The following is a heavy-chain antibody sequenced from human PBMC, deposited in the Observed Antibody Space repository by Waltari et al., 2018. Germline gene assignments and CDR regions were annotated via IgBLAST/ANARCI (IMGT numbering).Heavy chain of an antibody. CDR1: GFTFSSYS. D-gene: IGHD3-3*01. CDR3: ARAATYYDFWSGYLMN. J-gene: IGHJ4*02. Sequence: EVQLVESGGGLVQPGGSLRLSCAASGFTFSSYSMNWVRQAPGKGLEWVSYISSSSTIYYADSVKGRFTISRDNAKNSLYLQMNSLRSEDTAVYYCARAATYYDFWSGYLMNWGQGTLVTVSS. V-gene: IGHV3-48*04. CDR2: ISSSSTI.